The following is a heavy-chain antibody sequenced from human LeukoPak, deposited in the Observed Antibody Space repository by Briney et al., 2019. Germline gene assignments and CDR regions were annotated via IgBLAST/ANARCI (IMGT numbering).Heavy chain of an antibody. CDR3: ARPRDLLFYDILTGYYKDAFDI. CDR1: GYTFTSYA. V-gene: IGHV7-4-1*02. CDR2: INTNTGNP. Sequence: ASVKVSCKASGYTFTSYAMNWVRQAPGQGLEWMGWINTNTGNPTYAQGFTGRFVFSLDTSVSTAYLQISSLKAEDTAVYYCARPRDLLFYDILTGYYKDAFDIWGQGTMVTVSS. D-gene: IGHD3-9*01. J-gene: IGHJ3*02.